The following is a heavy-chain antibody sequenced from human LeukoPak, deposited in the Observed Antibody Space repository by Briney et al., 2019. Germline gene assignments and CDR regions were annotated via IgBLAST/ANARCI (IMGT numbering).Heavy chain of an antibody. Sequence: ASVKVSFKASGYTFTSYGIAWVRQGPGQGLEWMGWISGYNGNTNYAQKLQGRVSMTTDTSTTTAYMELRSLTSDDTALYYCARSSLGTITAGPFDYWGQGTLVTVSS. V-gene: IGHV1-18*01. D-gene: IGHD5-12*01. CDR3: ARSSLGTITAGPFDY. J-gene: IGHJ4*02. CDR2: ISGYNGNT. CDR1: GYTFTSYG.